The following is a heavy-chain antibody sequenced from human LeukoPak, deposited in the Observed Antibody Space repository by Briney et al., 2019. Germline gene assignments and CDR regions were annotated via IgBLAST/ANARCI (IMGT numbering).Heavy chain of an antibody. CDR3: AKSPHSSSWYARRYYYMDV. D-gene: IGHD6-13*01. Sequence: GRSLRLSCAASGFTFSSYAMHWVRQAPGKGLEWVAVISYDGSNKYYADSVKGRFTISRDNSKNTLYLQMNSLRAEDTAVYYCAKSPHSSSWYARRYYYMDVWGKGTTVTVSS. J-gene: IGHJ6*03. V-gene: IGHV3-30-3*02. CDR1: GFTFSSYA. CDR2: ISYDGSNK.